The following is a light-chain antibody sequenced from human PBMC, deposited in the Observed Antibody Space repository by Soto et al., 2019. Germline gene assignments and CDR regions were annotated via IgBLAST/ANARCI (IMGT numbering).Light chain of an antibody. J-gene: IGKJ2*01. CDR2: AAS. CDR1: QSISSY. V-gene: IGKV1-39*01. CDR3: QQSDSTPYT. Sequence: DIQMTQSPSSLSASVGDRVTITCRESQSISSYLNWYQQKPGKAPKLLIYAASSLQSGVPSRFSGSGSWTYFTLTISSLQPEDFAPYYCQQSDSTPYTFGQGSKLEIK.